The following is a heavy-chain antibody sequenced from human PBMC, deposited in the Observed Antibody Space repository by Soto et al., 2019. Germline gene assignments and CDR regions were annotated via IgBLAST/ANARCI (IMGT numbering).Heavy chain of an antibody. Sequence: SGKASSKSSVYTFTSHYMHLVRQAPGQGLEWMGWINPNSGGTTYSQKFQGWVTMTRDTSISTAYMELSRLRSDDTAVYYCERDFFPLVVGYGMDGWGRGTTVIVSS. D-gene: IGHD2-2*01. V-gene: IGHV1-2*04. CDR2: INPNSGGT. CDR1: VYTFTSHY. J-gene: IGHJ6*02. CDR3: ERDFFPLVVGYGMDG.